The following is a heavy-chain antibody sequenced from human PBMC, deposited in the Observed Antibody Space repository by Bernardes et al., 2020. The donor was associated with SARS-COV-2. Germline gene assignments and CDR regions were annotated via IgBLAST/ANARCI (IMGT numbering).Heavy chain of an antibody. CDR3: AHKVGSSWYGDWFDP. CDR2: IYWDDDK. V-gene: IGHV2-5*02. Sequence: SGPTLWKPTQTLTLTCPFSLFSLRPSGVGVGWISQPPGKALEWLALIYWDDDKRYSPSLKSRLTITKDTSKNQVVLTMTNMDPVDTATYYCAHKVGSSWYGDWFDPWGQGTLVTVSS. D-gene: IGHD6-13*01. J-gene: IGHJ5*02. CDR1: LFSLRPSGVG.